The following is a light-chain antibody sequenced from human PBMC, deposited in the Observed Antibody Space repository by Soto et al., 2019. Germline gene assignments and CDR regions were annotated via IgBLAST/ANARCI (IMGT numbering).Light chain of an antibody. CDR3: QQYNSWPPRYT. CDR1: QSVSRA. V-gene: IGKV3-15*01. CDR2: DSS. Sequence: DIVLTQSPATLSVSPGESATLSCRASQSVSRALAWYQHVPGQAPRLLIYDSSTRATGVPARFSGSGSGTRFTLTISSLQSEGFAVYYCQQYNSWPPRYTFGQGTKLQI. J-gene: IGKJ2*01.